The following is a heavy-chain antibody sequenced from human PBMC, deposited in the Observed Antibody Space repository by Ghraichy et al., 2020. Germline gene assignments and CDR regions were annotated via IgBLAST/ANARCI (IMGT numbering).Heavy chain of an antibody. CDR2: IIPILGIA. D-gene: IGHD3-22*01. CDR1: GGTFSSYA. CDR3: AREYYYDSSGYYRFGAFDI. V-gene: IGHV1-69*04. Sequence: SVKVSCKASGGTFSSYAISWVRQAPGQGLEWMGRIIPILGIANYAQKFQGRVTITADKSTSTAYMELSSLRSEDTAVYYCAREYYYDSSGYYRFGAFDIWGQGTMVTVSS. J-gene: IGHJ3*02.